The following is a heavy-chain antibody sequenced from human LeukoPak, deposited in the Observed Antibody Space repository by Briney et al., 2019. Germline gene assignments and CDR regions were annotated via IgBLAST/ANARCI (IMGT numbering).Heavy chain of an antibody. Sequence: SEPLSLTCTVSGASVSSYYWSWLRQPPGKGLEWIGYIYYSGSTRYNPSLKSRVTISLDTSKNQFSLKMSSVTAADTAVYYCARAYGSGSYSVIARVDYWGQGTLVTVSS. CDR3: ARAYGSGSYSVIARVDY. V-gene: IGHV4-59*02. CDR1: GASVSSYY. J-gene: IGHJ4*02. D-gene: IGHD3-10*01. CDR2: IYYSGST.